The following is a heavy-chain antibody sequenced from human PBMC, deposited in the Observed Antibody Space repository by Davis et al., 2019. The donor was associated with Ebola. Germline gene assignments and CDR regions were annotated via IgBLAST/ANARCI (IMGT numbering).Heavy chain of an antibody. J-gene: IGHJ3*02. CDR3: AREAGGGAFDI. CDR1: GGSISSNSYN. V-gene: IGHV4-31*03. CDR2: IYYSGTT. Sequence: SETLSLTCTVSGGSISSNSYNWGWIRQHPGEGLEWIGIIYYSGTTHYNPSLKSRVIISRDTSKNQFSLKLSSVTAADTAVYYCAREAGGGAFDIWGQGTMITVSS. D-gene: IGHD3-16*01.